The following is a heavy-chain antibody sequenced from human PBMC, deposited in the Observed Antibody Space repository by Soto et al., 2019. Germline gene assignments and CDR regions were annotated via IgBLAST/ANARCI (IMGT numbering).Heavy chain of an antibody. V-gene: IGHV4-39*01. CDR1: GGSISSSSYY. J-gene: IGHJ5*02. CDR2: IYYSGST. CDR3: ARHWEQSEGDWFDP. D-gene: IGHD1-26*01. Sequence: SETLSLTCTVSGGSISSSSYYWGWIRQPPGKGLEWIGSIYYSGSTYYNPSLKSRVTISVDTSKNQFSLKLSSVTAADTAVYYCARHWEQSEGDWFDPWGQGTLVTVSS.